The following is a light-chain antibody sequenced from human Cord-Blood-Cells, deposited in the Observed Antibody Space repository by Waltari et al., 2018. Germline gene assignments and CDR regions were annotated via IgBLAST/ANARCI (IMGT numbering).Light chain of an antibody. J-gene: IGLJ1*01. CDR2: ERS. Sequence: QSALTQPASVSGSPGQSITIPCTGTSSDVGSYNLVSWYHQHPGKAPKLMMNERSKRPSGVSNRFSGSKSGNTASLTISWLQAEDEADYYCCSYAGSSLYVFGTGTKVTVL. V-gene: IGLV2-23*01. CDR1: SSDVGSYNL. CDR3: CSYAGSSLYV.